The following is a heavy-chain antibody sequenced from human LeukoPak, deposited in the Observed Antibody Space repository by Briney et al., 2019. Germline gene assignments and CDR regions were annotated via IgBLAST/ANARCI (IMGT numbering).Heavy chain of an antibody. D-gene: IGHD6-19*01. CDR1: GFTFSGSA. Sequence: GGSLRLSCAASGFTFSGSAMHWVRQASGKGLEWVGRIRSKANSYATAYAASVKGRFTISRDDSKNTAYLQMNSLKTEDTAVYYCTSGSGSYSYYYYYMDVWGKGTTVTVFS. CDR3: TSGSGSYSYYYYYMDV. CDR2: IRSKANSYAT. V-gene: IGHV3-73*01. J-gene: IGHJ6*03.